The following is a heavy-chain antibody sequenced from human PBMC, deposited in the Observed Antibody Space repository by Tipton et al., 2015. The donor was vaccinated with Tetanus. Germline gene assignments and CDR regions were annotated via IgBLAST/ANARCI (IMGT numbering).Heavy chain of an antibody. CDR3: ARGRGVVVVAARVYYGMDV. CDR2: INHSGST. D-gene: IGHD2-15*01. Sequence: TLSLTCAVSGGSISSSNWWSWVRQPPGKGLEWIGEINHSGSTNYNPSLKSRVTISVDTSKNQFSLKLSSVTAADTAVYYCARGRGVVVVAARVYYGMDVWGQGTTVTVSS. J-gene: IGHJ6*02. CDR1: GGSISSSNW. V-gene: IGHV4-4*02.